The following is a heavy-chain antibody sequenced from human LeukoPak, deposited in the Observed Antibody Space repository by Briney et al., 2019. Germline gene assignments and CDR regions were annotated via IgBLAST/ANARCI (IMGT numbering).Heavy chain of an antibody. V-gene: IGHV1-69*06. CDR1: GGTFSSYA. J-gene: IGHJ4*02. D-gene: IGHD6-13*01. CDR3: ASGKYSSSWYYFDY. CDR2: IIPIFGTA. Sequence: ASVKVSCKASGGTFSSYAISWVRQAPGQGLEWMGGIIPIFGTANYAQKFQGRVTITADKSTSTAYMELSSLRSEDTAVYYCASGKYSSSWYYFDYWGQGTLVTVSS.